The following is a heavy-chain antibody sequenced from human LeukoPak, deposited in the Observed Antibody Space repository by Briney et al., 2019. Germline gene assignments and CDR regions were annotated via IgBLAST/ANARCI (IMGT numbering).Heavy chain of an antibody. CDR3: ARGFIAAAGTHWFDP. CDR1: AGSISAYY. V-gene: IGHV4-59*01. J-gene: IGHJ5*02. D-gene: IGHD6-13*01. Sequence: SETLSLTCSVSAGSISAYYWNWIRQPPGKGLEWIGHIYYTGSTNYNPSLKSRVTISVDTSKNQFSLKLTSVTAADTAVYYCARGFIAAAGTHWFDPWGQGTLVTVSS. CDR2: IYYTGST.